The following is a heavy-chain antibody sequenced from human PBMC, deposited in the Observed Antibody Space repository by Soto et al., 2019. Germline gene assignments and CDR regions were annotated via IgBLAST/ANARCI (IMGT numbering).Heavy chain of an antibody. CDR2: ISSSSSYI. CDR1: GFTFSSYS. Sequence: PGGSLSLSCAASGFTFSSYSMNWVRQAPGKGLEWVSSISSSSSYIYYADSVKGRFTISRDNAKNSLYLQMNSLRAEDTAVYYCAGSGPGLRYFDWLHYYGMDVWGQGTTVTVSS. J-gene: IGHJ6*02. CDR3: AGSGPGLRYFDWLHYYGMDV. D-gene: IGHD3-9*01. V-gene: IGHV3-21*01.